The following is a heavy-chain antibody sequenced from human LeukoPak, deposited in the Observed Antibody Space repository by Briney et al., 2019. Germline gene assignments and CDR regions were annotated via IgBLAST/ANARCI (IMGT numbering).Heavy chain of an antibody. V-gene: IGHV1-3*03. J-gene: IGHJ6*03. CDR3: ARGLRFLGNVILTGSRPGNYYYSMTS. CDR2: INTGNGHT. Sequence: GASVKVSCKTSGYTFTNHDMHWVRQAPGQRLEWVGCINTGNGHTEYSQEFQGRVTITSDTSASTAYMELSSLRSEVTAVYYCARGLRFLGNVILTGSRPGNYYYSMTSGAKGPRSPSP. D-gene: IGHD3-9*01. CDR1: GYTFTNHD.